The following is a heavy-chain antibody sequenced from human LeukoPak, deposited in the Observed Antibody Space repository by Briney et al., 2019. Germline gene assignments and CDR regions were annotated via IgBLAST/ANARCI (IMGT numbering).Heavy chain of an antibody. CDR2: INSDGSST. CDR1: GFTFSSYW. Sequence: PGGSLRLSCAASGFTFSSYWMHWVRQAPGKGLVWVSRINSDGSSTSYADSVKGRFTISRDNAKNTLYLQMNSLRAEDTAVYYCARAKYCYDSSGYYKLDYWGQGTLVTDSS. CDR3: ARAKYCYDSSGYYKLDY. D-gene: IGHD3-22*01. V-gene: IGHV3-74*01. J-gene: IGHJ4*02.